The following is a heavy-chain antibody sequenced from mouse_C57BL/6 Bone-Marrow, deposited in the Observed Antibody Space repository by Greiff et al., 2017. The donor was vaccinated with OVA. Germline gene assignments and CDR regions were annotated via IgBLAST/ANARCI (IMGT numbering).Heavy chain of an antibody. CDR1: GYTFTSYW. CDR3: ARERGYYGSSFDY. D-gene: IGHD1-1*01. CDR2: IYPGSGST. Sequence: QVQLKQPGAELVKPGASVKMSCKASGYTFTSYWITWVKQRPGQGLEWIGDIYPGSGSTNYNEKFKSKATLTVDTSSSTAYMQLSSLTSEDSAVYYCARERGYYGSSFDYWGQGTTLTVSS. J-gene: IGHJ2*01. V-gene: IGHV1-55*01.